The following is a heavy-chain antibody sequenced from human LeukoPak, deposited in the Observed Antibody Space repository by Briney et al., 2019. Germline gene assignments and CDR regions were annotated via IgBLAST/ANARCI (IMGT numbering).Heavy chain of an antibody. CDR2: ISSSSSYI. CDR1: GFTFSSYS. Sequence: GGSLRLSCAASGFTFSSYSMNWVRQAPGKGLEWVSSISSSSSYIYYADSVKGRFTISRDNSKNTLYLQMNSLRAEDTAVYYCAKDRVAVAGTWYYFDYWGQGTLVTVSS. D-gene: IGHD6-19*01. J-gene: IGHJ4*02. V-gene: IGHV3-21*01. CDR3: AKDRVAVAGTWYYFDY.